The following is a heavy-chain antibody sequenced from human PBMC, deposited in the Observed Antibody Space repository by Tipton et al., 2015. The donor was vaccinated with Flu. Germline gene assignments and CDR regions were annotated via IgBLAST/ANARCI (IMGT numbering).Heavy chain of an antibody. CDR1: GGSVNTNY. J-gene: IGHJ2*01. CDR3: ATHHKGRWYFEL. Sequence: TLSLTCTGSGGSVNTNYWTWIRQPAGKGLEWIGRVSTSGTTIYNPSLQNRVAMSLDTSKSQFSVRLNSVTAADTAVYYCATHHKGRWYFELWGRGALVTVSS. CDR2: VSTSGTT. V-gene: IGHV4-4*07.